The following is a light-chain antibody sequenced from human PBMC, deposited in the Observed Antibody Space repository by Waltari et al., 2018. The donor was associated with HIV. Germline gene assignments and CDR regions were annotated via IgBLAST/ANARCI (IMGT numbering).Light chain of an antibody. CDR1: ALPTQY. CDR2: RDK. J-gene: IGLJ3*02. Sequence: SYELTQPPSASVSPGQTASISCSGDALPTQYVFWYQQTPGQAPFMVVYRDKERPSGIPDRVSGSSAGTTVTLTISGGQAEDEADYYCQSADSTGTYWVFGGGTKLTVL. V-gene: IGLV3-25*03. CDR3: QSADSTGTYWV.